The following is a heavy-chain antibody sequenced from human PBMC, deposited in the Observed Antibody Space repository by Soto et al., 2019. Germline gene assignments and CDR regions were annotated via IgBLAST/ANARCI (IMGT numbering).Heavy chain of an antibody. CDR1: GFTFDDFA. V-gene: IGHV3-9*01. Sequence: PGGSLRLSCAASGFTFDDFAMHWVRQAPGRGLEWVSGISWNSGNIDYADSVKGRFTISRDNAKNSLYLQMNSLRAGDTALYYCAKGRSGYYNFWSGDPVIDYWGQGTLVTVSS. CDR2: ISWNSGNI. J-gene: IGHJ4*02. CDR3: AKGRSGYYNFWSGDPVIDY. D-gene: IGHD3-3*01.